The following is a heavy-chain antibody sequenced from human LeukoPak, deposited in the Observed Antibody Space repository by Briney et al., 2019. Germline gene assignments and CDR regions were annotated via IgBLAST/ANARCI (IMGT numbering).Heavy chain of an antibody. Sequence: GGSLRLSCAASGLTFSNFTMHWVRQAPGKGLEWVAVISKDGSNKYYADSVKGRFTISRDNSKNTLYLQMNSLRAEDTAVYYCAKGDTTWELPHDYWGQGTLVTVSS. V-gene: IGHV3-30*04. CDR1: GLTFSNFT. CDR2: ISKDGSNK. CDR3: AKGDTTWELPHDY. J-gene: IGHJ4*02. D-gene: IGHD1-26*01.